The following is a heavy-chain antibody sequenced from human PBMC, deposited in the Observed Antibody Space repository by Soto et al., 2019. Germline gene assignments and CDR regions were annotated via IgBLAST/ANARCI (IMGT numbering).Heavy chain of an antibody. CDR3: ARGLRYCSRTSCYRGPIVPLY. D-gene: IGHD2-2*02. Sequence: ASVKVCCKASGYTFTSYYMHWVRQAPGQGLEWMGIINPSGGSTSYAQKFQGRVTMTRDTSTSTVYMELSSLRSEDTAVYYCARGLRYCSRTSCYRGPIVPLYWRQRPLVTVS. CDR2: INPSGGST. V-gene: IGHV1-46*01. CDR1: GYTFTSYY. J-gene: IGHJ4*02.